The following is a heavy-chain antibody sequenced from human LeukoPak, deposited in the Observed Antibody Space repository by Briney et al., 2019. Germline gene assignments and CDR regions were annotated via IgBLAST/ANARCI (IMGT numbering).Heavy chain of an antibody. CDR1: GGSISSYY. CDR2: IYYSGST. V-gene: IGHV4-59*01. Sequence: PSETLSLTCTVSGGSISSYYWSWIRQPPGKGLEWIGYIYYSGSTNYNPSLKSRVTISVDTSKNQFSLKLSSVTAADTAVYYCARVSILTGLYFGGQGTLVTVSS. CDR3: ARVSILTGLYF. J-gene: IGHJ4*02. D-gene: IGHD3-9*01.